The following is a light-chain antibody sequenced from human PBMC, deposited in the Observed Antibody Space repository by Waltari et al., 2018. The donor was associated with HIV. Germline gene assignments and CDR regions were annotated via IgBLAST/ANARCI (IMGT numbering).Light chain of an antibody. CDR3: QQSQAIPAT. J-gene: IGKJ2*01. CDR2: CSS. CDR1: QNINRY. V-gene: IGKV1-39*01. Sequence: DIQMTQSPYSLSASVGDRVTITCPANQNINRYLNWYRQKPGKAPPLLIVCSSTLQSRVPSRFSASGSGIDFILTITGVQHEDFATYFCQQSQAIPATFGQGTK.